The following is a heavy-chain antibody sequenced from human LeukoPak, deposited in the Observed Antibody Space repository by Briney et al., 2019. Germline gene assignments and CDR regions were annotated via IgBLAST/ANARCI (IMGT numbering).Heavy chain of an antibody. CDR3: ASGTVTTNDY. V-gene: IGHV4-39*07. CDR2: IYYSGST. D-gene: IGHD4-11*01. J-gene: IGHJ4*02. CDR1: GGSISSSSYY. Sequence: PSETLSLTCTVYGGSISSSSYYWGWIRQPPGKGLEWIGSIYYSGSTYYNPSLKSRVTISVDTSKNQFSLKLSSVTAADTAVYYCASGTVTTNDYWGQGTLVTVSS.